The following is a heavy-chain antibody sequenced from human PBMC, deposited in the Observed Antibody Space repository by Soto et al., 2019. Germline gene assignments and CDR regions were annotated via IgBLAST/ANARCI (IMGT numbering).Heavy chain of an antibody. CDR2: INPSGGHT. D-gene: IGHD2-21*02. CDR1: GNTFTNYY. J-gene: IGHJ4*02. V-gene: IGHV1-46*01. CDR3: ARGGHVVVVTAAFDY. Sequence: QVQLMQSGAEVKKPGASVKVSCKASGNTFTNYYIHWVRQAPGQGLEWMGTINPSGGHTTYSQNFLGRVTMTRDTSTSTLYMGLPSLTSDDTAVYYCARGGHVVVVTAAFDYWGQGTLVTVSS.